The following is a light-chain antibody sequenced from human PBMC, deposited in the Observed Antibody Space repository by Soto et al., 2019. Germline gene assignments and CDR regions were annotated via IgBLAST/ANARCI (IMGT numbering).Light chain of an antibody. J-gene: IGKJ5*01. V-gene: IGKV3-20*01. CDR3: QQYGNAPIT. CDR1: QSIGSS. Sequence: EIVLTQSPDTLSLSPGERATLSCRASQSIGSSLAWYQQKPGQAPRLLMYGSYHRATGIPARFSGSGSGTDFTLSISRLEVEDFAVYHCQQYGNAPITFGQGTRLEIK. CDR2: GSY.